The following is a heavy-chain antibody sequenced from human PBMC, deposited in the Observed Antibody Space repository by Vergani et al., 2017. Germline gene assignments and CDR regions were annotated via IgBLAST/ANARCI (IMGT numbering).Heavy chain of an antibody. CDR2: IYYSGST. CDR3: ARGISESIVGATTLDY. CDR1: GGSFSGYY. D-gene: IGHD1-26*01. J-gene: IGHJ4*02. Sequence: QVQLQQWGAGLLKPSETLSLTCAVYGGSFSGYYWSWIRQPPGKGLEWIGYIYYSGSTNYNPSLKSRVTISVDTSKNQFSLKLSSVTAADTAVYYCARGISESIVGATTLDYWGQGTLVTVSS. V-gene: IGHV4-34*11.